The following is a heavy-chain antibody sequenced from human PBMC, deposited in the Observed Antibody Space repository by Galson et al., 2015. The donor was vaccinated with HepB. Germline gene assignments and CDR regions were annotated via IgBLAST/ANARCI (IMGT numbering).Heavy chain of an antibody. J-gene: IGHJ6*02. CDR2: ITSSSSTK. Sequence: SLRLSCAASGFVFSTFSMNWVRQAPGKGLEWVSFITSSSSTKYYRASVKGRFTISRDNAKDSLYLQMDSLRVEDTAVYYCASAGTFLPYYGDYDYFYAMDVWGRGTTVTVSS. V-gene: IGHV3-48*04. CDR1: GFVFSTFS. CDR3: ASAGTFLPYYGDYDYFYAMDV. D-gene: IGHD4-17*01.